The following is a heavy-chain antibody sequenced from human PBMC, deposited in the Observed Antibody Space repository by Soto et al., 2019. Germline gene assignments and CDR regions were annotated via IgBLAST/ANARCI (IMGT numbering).Heavy chain of an antibody. D-gene: IGHD3-3*01. V-gene: IGHV4-59*01. Sequence: QVQLQESGPGLVKSSETLSLTCTVSGDSIRSYYWTWIRQPPGRGLEWIGHVYYGGSTNYNPSLKSRVTISLDTSKNQFSLRLTSMTAADTAVYYCAGDCALATFGVVWGQGTRVTVSS. CDR2: VYYGGST. J-gene: IGHJ4*02. CDR1: GDSIRSYY. CDR3: AGDCALATFGVV.